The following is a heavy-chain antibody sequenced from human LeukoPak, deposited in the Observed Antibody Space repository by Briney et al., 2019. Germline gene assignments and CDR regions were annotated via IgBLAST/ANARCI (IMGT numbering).Heavy chain of an antibody. CDR1: GFTFSRFW. J-gene: IGHJ4*02. V-gene: IGHV3-74*01. CDR3: ARGGSDY. CDR2: TSSDGSST. Sequence: GGSLRLSCAASGFTFSRFWMHWVRQAPGKGLVWVARTSSDGSSTVYADSVKGRFTISRDNAKKTLYLQMNSLRAEDTAVYYCARGGSDYWGQGTLVTVSS. D-gene: IGHD3-10*01.